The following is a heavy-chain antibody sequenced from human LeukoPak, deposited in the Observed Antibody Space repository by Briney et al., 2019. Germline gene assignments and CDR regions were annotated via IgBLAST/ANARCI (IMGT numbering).Heavy chain of an antibody. CDR1: GYTFTSYY. J-gene: IGHJ3*02. CDR3: ATYNSLHAFDI. V-gene: IGHV1-46*01. D-gene: IGHD1-20*01. Sequence: ASVKVSCKASGYTFTSYYMHWVRQAPGQGLEWMGIINPSGGSTSYAQKFQGRVTMTRDMSTSTVYMELSSLRSEDTAVYYCATYNSLHAFDIWGQGTMVTVSS. CDR2: INPSGGST.